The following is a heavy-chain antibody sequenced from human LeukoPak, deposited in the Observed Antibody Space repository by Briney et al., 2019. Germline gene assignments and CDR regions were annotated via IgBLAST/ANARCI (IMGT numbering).Heavy chain of an antibody. J-gene: IGHJ4*02. CDR1: GFTFSSYS. Sequence: PGGSLRLSCAASGFTFSSYSMNWVRQAPGKGLEWVSSISSSSSYIYYADSVKGRFTISRDNAKNSLYLQMNSLRAEDTAVYYCARGGGLLWFGELSGGKDFDYWGQGTLVTVSS. V-gene: IGHV3-21*01. D-gene: IGHD3-10*01. CDR3: ARGGGLLWFGELSGGKDFDY. CDR2: ISSSSSYI.